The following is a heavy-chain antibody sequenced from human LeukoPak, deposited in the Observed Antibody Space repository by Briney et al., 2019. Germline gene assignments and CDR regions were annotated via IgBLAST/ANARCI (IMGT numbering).Heavy chain of an antibody. Sequence: GGSLRLSCAASGFTFDDYAMHWVRQAPGKGLEWVSGISWNSGSIGYADSVKGRFTISRDNAKNSLYLQMNSLRAEDTALYYCAGAIGYFDFWGQGTLVTVSS. CDR2: ISWNSGSI. D-gene: IGHD2-21*01. CDR3: AGAIGYFDF. J-gene: IGHJ4*02. V-gene: IGHV3-9*01. CDR1: GFTFDDYA.